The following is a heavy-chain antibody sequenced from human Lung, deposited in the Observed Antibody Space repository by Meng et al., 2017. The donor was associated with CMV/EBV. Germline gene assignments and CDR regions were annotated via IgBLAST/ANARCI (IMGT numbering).Heavy chain of an antibody. CDR3: ARGRGGFLISFGGINYFDY. CDR1: SDYY. V-gene: IGHV3-11*01. J-gene: IGHJ4*02. Sequence: SDYYMTWSRQAPGKGLEQISYMSGSGTTIWYSDSVRGRFILSRDTTQNSLFLRMNSLTVDDTGFYYCARGRGGFLISFGGINYFDYWGRGALVTVSS. CDR2: MSGSGTTI. D-gene: IGHD3-16*01.